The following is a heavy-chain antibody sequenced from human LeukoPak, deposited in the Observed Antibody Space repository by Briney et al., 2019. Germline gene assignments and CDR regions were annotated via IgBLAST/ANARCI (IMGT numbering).Heavy chain of an antibody. Sequence: SETLSLTCTVSGGSISSNTYYWGWIRQPPGKGLGWIGNIYYSGTTYYNPSLKSRVRISVDTSKNQFSLKLSSVTAADTAVYYCARGYDGSGYYYRNWYFDLWGRGTLVTVSS. CDR1: GGSISSNTYY. J-gene: IGHJ2*01. D-gene: IGHD3-22*01. CDR2: IYYSGTT. CDR3: ARGYDGSGYYYRNWYFDL. V-gene: IGHV4-39*07.